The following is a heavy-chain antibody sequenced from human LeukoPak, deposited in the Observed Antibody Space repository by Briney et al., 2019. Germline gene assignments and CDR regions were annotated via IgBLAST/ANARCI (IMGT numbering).Heavy chain of an antibody. CDR1: GFTFSSYG. V-gene: IGHV3-30*02. CDR3: AKDRLPDSSGRYFDY. CDR2: IRYDGSNK. D-gene: IGHD3-22*01. J-gene: IGHJ4*02. Sequence: GGSLRLSCAASGFTFSSYGMHWVRQAPGKGLEWVAFIRYDGSNKYYADSVKGRFTISRDNSKNTLYLQMSSLRAEDTAVYYCAKDRLPDSSGRYFDYWGQGTLVTVSS.